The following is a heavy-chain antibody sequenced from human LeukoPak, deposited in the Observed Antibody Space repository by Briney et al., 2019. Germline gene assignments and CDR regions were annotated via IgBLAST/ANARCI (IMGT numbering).Heavy chain of an antibody. J-gene: IGHJ5*02. Sequence: SQTLSLTCAISGDSVSSNSAAWNWIRQSPSRGLEWLGRTYYRSKWYNDYAVSVKSRITINPDTSKNQFSLQLNSVTPEDTAVYYCARGGDHGYSGYDLNWFDPWGQGTLVTVSS. CDR1: GDSVSSNSAA. D-gene: IGHD5-12*01. CDR3: ARGGDHGYSGYDLNWFDP. CDR2: TYYRSKWYN. V-gene: IGHV6-1*01.